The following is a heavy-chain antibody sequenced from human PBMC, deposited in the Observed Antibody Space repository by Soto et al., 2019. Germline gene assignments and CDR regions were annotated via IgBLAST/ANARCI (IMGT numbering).Heavy chain of an antibody. CDR1: GGSFSGYY. V-gene: IGHV4-34*01. J-gene: IGHJ5*02. CDR3: AREKGYSGYVRGNWFDP. Sequence: PSETLSLTCAVYGGSFSGYYWSWIRQPPGKGLEWIGEINHSGSTNYNPSLKSRVTISVDTSKNQFSLKLSSVTAADTAVYYCAREKGYSGYVRGNWFDPWGQGTLVTVSS. D-gene: IGHD5-12*01. CDR2: INHSGST.